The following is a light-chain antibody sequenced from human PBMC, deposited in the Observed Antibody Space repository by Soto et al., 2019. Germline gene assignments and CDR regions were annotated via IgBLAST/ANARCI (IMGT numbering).Light chain of an antibody. J-gene: IGKJ4*01. V-gene: IGKV3-15*01. CDR3: QQYDKTVPPVT. CDR2: GAS. CDR1: RSVSTN. Sequence: DIILTQSPAIVSVSPGERAPLSCRASRSVSTNLAWYQHKHGQAPRLLIYGASTRVTDIPPRFSGSGSGTEFTLTINYLKSEDFGVYYCQQYDKTVPPVTFGGGTKVEI.